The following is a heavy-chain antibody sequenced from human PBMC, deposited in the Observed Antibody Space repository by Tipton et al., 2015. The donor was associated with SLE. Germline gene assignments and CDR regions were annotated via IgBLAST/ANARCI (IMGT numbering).Heavy chain of an antibody. D-gene: IGHD5-24*01. CDR2: IYYRGTT. CDR1: GGSISSGGYY. CDR3: ARGEGYKGFYFIDV. Sequence: TLSLTCSVSGGSISSGGYYWSWIRQYPGKGLEWFGYIYYRGTTHYNPSLESRASISVDTSRNQCSLNLTSVTAADTAVFYCARGEGYKGFYFIDVWGRGTKVTVPS. J-gene: IGHJ6*04. V-gene: IGHV4-31*03.